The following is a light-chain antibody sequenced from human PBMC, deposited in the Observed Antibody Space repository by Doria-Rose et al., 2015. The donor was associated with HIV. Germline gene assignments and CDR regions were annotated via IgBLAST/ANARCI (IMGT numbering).Light chain of an antibody. CDR2: EVS. J-gene: IGLJ1*01. Sequence: GTSSDLGGHNCVSWYQHHPGKAPKLIIYEVSNRPSGVSHRFSGSKSGNTASLTISGLQAEDEADYHCSSYATSGTLIVFGTGTKVTVL. CDR1: SSDLGGHNC. CDR3: SSYATSGTLIV. V-gene: IGLV2-14*01.